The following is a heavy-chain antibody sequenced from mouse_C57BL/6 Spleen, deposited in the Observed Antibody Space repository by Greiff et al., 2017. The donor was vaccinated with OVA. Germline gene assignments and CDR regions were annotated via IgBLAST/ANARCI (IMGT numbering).Heavy chain of an antibody. D-gene: IGHD1-1*01. J-gene: IGHJ1*03. CDR1: GFSLTSYA. Sequence: VQLVESGPGLVAPSQSLSITCTVSGFSLTSYAISWVRQPPGKGLEWLGVIWTGGGTNYNSALKSRLSISKDNSKSQVFLKMNSLQTDDTARYYCARSGSSLLYWYFDVWGTGTTVTVSS. V-gene: IGHV2-9-1*01. CDR3: ARSGSSLLYWYFDV. CDR2: IWTGGGT.